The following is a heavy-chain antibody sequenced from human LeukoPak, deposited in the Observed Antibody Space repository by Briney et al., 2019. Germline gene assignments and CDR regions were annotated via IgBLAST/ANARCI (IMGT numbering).Heavy chain of an antibody. CDR2: IYYSGRT. V-gene: IGHV4-30-4*01. Sequence: PSQTLSLTCTVSGGSISSGDYYWSWIRQPPGKGLEWIGYIYYSGRTYYNPSLKSRVTISVDTSKNQFSLKLSSVTAADTAVYYCAWRGVTMVRGVITYYFDYWGQGTLVTVSS. J-gene: IGHJ4*02. D-gene: IGHD3-10*01. CDR3: AWRGVTMVRGVITYYFDY. CDR1: GGSISSGDYY.